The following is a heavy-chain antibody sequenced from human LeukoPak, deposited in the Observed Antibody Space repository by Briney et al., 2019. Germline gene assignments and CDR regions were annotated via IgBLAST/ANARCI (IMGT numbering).Heavy chain of an antibody. CDR1: GDAFSRYE. CDR3: ASGPGSGYYYLDY. D-gene: IGHD3-22*01. Sequence: ASVKVSCKASGDAFSRYEIGWVRQAPGQGLEWMGGLIPFIGTPNYAQEFQGRVTITTDESTSTAYMELSSLRSEDTAVYYCASGPGSGYYYLDYWGQGTLVTVSS. J-gene: IGHJ4*02. CDR2: LIPFIGTP. V-gene: IGHV1-69*05.